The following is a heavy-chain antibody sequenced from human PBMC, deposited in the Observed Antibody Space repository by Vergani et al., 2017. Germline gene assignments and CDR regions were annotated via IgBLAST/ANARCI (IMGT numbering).Heavy chain of an antibody. V-gene: IGHV4-39*01. CDR2: IYYSGSI. CDR1: GGSIRSSSYY. Sequence: QVQLQESGPGLVKPSETLSLTCTVSGGSIRSSSYYWGWIRQPPGKGLEWIGSIYYSGSIYYNPSLKSRVTISVDTSQNQFSLKLSSVTAADTAVYYCARRYNWFDPWGQGTLVSVSS. CDR3: ARRYNWFDP. J-gene: IGHJ5*02.